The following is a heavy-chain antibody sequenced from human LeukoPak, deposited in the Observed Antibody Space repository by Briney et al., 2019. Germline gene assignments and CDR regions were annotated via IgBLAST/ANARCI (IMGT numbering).Heavy chain of an antibody. J-gene: IGHJ3*02. CDR1: GFTFSSYA. CDR2: ISSNGGST. Sequence: GGSLRLSCAASGFTFSSYAMHWVRQAPGKGLEYVSAISSNGGSTYYANSMKGRFTISRDNSKNTLYLQMGSLRAEDMAVYYCARGRLPRTLGAFDIWGQGTMVTVSS. CDR3: ARGRLPRTLGAFDI. V-gene: IGHV3-64*01. D-gene: IGHD7-27*01.